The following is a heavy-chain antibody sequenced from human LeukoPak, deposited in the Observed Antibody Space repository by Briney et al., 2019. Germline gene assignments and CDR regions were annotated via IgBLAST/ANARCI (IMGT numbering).Heavy chain of an antibody. Sequence: GGSLRLSCAASGFTFSNHPMHWVRQASGKRLEYVSAISPSGDRTWYADSVKGRFTISRDNSKNTMYLQMGSLRPEDMGVYYCARAFRPASDPHDFYDFWGRGTTVTVSS. CDR1: GFTFSNHP. V-gene: IGHV3-64*02. D-gene: IGHD3/OR15-3a*01. CDR3: ARAFRPASDPHDFYDF. J-gene: IGHJ3*01. CDR2: ISPSGDRT.